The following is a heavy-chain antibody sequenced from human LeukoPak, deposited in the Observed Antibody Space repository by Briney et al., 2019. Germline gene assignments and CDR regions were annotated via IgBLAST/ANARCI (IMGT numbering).Heavy chain of an antibody. CDR2: IIGSGGTT. D-gene: IGHD3-10*01. J-gene: IGHJ4*02. V-gene: IGHV3-23*01. Sequence: GGTLRLSCAASGFSFSNYGMNWVRQAPGKGLEWVSGIIGSGGTTYYAESVKGRFTISRDNSKNTLDLQMNSLRAEDTAVYYCAKDELLLSFEDWGQGTLVTVSS. CDR3: AKDELLLSFED. CDR1: GFSFSNYG.